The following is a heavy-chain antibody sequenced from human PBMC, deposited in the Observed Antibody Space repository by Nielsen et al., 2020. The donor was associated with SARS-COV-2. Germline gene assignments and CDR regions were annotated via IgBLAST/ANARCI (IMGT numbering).Heavy chain of an antibody. CDR3: TRILGILGKYYYGMDV. CDR1: GFTFTSNA. CDR2: ISDSGGST. Sequence: GESLKISCAASGFTFTSNAMTWVRQAPGKGLEWVSGISDSGGSTYYTDSVKGRFTISRDNSNNTLYLQMNSLKTEDTAVYYCTRILGILGKYYYGMDVWGQGTTVTVSS. J-gene: IGHJ6*02. V-gene: IGHV3-23*01. D-gene: IGHD7-27*01.